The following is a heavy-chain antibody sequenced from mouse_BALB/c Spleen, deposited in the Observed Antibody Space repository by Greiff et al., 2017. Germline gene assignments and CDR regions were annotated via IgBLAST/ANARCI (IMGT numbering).Heavy chain of an antibody. V-gene: IGHV1-54*01. D-gene: IGHD2-4*01. J-gene: IGHJ4*01. Sequence: VQLQQSGAELVRPGTSVKVSCKASGYAFTNYLIEWVKQRPGQGLEWIGVINPGSGGTNYNEKFKGKATLTADKSSSTAYMQLSSLTSDDSAVYFCARPMITTAYYAMDYWGQGTSVTVSS. CDR2: INPGSGGT. CDR3: ARPMITTAYYAMDY. CDR1: GYAFTNYL.